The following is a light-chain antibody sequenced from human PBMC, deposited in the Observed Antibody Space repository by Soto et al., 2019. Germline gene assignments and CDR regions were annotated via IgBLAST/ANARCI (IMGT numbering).Light chain of an antibody. CDR2: EVS. J-gene: IGLJ1*01. Sequence: QSVLTQPASVSGSPGQSITISCTGTSSDVGNYNLVSWYQQHPGKAPTLMIYEVSKRPSGVSSRFSGSKSGNTASLTISGLQAEDEADYSCCSYAGSSTYVFGTGTKVTVL. CDR3: CSYAGSSTYV. V-gene: IGLV2-23*02. CDR1: SSDVGNYNL.